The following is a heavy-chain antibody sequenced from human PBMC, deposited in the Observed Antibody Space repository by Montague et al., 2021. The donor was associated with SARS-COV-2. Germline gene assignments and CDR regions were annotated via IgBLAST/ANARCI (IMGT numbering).Heavy chain of an antibody. V-gene: IGHV4-4*02. CDR3: ARLGVVPSPRTFDP. CDR2: TYHSGST. D-gene: IGHD3-10*01. Sequence: SETLSLTCEVSGASISSNNWWTWVRQSPGKGLEWIGETYHSGSTNYNPSLRGRVTISVGKSKNQFSLKVNSVSAADTAVYYCARLGVVPSPRTFDPWGQGTLVTVSS. J-gene: IGHJ5*02. CDR1: GASISSNNW.